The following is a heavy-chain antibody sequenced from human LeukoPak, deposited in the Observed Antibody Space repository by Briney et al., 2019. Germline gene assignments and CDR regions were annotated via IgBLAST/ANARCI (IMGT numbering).Heavy chain of an antibody. D-gene: IGHD6-13*01. CDR2: ISFDGGNK. CDR1: GFTFSMSA. V-gene: IGHV3-30-3*01. Sequence: PGGSLRLSCATSGFTFSMSAMHWVRLAPGKGLDWLAVISFDGGNKFYADSVKGRFSISRDNSKNTLYLQMNSLGLDDTAVYFCARGRAGIAAAGFDYWGQGTLVTVSS. CDR3: ARGRAGIAAAGFDY. J-gene: IGHJ4*02.